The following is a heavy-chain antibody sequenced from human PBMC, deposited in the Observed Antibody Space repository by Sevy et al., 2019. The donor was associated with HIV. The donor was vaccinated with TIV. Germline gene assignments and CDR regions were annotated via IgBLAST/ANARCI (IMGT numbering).Heavy chain of an antibody. V-gene: IGHV3-11*06. CDR1: GFTFSDYY. J-gene: IGHJ4*02. CDR3: ARDLRNYGGQYFDY. Sequence: GVSLRLSCAASGFTFSDYYMSWIRQAPGKGLEWVSYMSSGTSYTNYADSVKGRFTISRDNAKNSLYLQMNSLRAEDTAVYYCARDLRNYGGQYFDYWGQGTLVTVSS. D-gene: IGHD1-7*01. CDR2: MSSGTSYT.